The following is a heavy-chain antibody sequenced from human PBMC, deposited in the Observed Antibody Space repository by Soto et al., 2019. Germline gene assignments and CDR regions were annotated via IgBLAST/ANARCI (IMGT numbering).Heavy chain of an antibody. CDR2: IYYSGST. V-gene: IGHV4-61*01. CDR3: ARLKGTMTTPTDWYFDL. D-gene: IGHD4-17*01. CDR1: GGSSSGSYY. J-gene: IGHJ2*01. Sequence: PSETLSLTCTVSGGSSSGSYYWSWIRQPPGKGLEWIGYIYYSGSTNYNPSLKSRVTISVDTSKNQFSLKLSSVTAADTAVYYCARLKGTMTTPTDWYFDLWGRGTLVTVSS.